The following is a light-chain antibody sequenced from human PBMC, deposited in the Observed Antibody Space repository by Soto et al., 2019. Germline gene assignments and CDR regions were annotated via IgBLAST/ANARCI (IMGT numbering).Light chain of an antibody. V-gene: IGKV3-15*01. J-gene: IGKJ1*01. Sequence: ELVMTQSPVTLSVSPGERVTLSCRASQSVSSNLAWYQQKPGQAPNLLIYGAFTRATGIPARFSGTGSGTEFPLTISSLHSEDFALYYCQHYNFWPRTVGQGTTVDNK. CDR2: GAF. CDR3: QHYNFWPRT. CDR1: QSVSSN.